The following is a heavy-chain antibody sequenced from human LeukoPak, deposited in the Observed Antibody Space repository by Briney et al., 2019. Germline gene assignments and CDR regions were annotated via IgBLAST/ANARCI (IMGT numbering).Heavy chain of an antibody. CDR3: ARKGSGYSYGYPY. J-gene: IGHJ4*02. D-gene: IGHD5-18*01. CDR2: ISGTSSTI. Sequence: PGGSLRLSCAASGYTFSSYSMNWVRQAPGKGLEWVSYISGTSSTIYYADSVKGRFTISRDNAENSVYLQMNSLRAEDTAVYYCARKGSGYSYGYPYWGQGTLVTVSS. CDR1: GYTFSSYS. V-gene: IGHV3-48*01.